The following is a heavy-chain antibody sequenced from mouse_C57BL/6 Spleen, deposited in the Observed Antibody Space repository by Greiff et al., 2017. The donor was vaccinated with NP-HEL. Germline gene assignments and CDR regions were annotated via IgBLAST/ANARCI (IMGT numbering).Heavy chain of an antibody. D-gene: IGHD3-3*01. J-gene: IGHJ3*01. V-gene: IGHV5-17*01. CDR3: ARRAGTGWFAY. CDR1: GFTFSDYG. Sequence: EVHLVESGGGLVKPGGSLKLSCAASGFTFSDYGMHWVRQAPEKGLEWVAYISSGSSTIYYADTAKGRFTISRDNAKNTLFLQMTSLRSEDTAMYYCARRAGTGWFAYWGQGTLVTVSA. CDR2: ISSGSSTI.